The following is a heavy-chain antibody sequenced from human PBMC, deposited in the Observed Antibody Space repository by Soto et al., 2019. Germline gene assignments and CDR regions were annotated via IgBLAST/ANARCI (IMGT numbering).Heavy chain of an antibody. Sequence: GGSLRLSCAASGFTFSSYAMSWVRQAPGKGLEWVSTISGSGGTIYYADSVQGRFTISRDNSKNTLYLQMNSLRAEDTAVYYCAKATEAVAPNWFDPWGQGTLVTVSS. CDR2: ISGSGGTI. J-gene: IGHJ5*02. D-gene: IGHD2-21*02. V-gene: IGHV3-23*01. CDR1: GFTFSSYA. CDR3: AKATEAVAPNWFDP.